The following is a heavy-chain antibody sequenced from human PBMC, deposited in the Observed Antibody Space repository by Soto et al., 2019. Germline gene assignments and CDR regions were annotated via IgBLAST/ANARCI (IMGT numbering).Heavy chain of an antibody. CDR3: ARGPPMATITFFAY. J-gene: IGHJ4*02. D-gene: IGHD5-12*01. Sequence: EVQLVESGGGLVKPGGSLRLSCAASGFPFSSYSMNWVPQAPGKGLEWGSSISSSSYIYYADSLQGRFTISRDNAKNSLYLQMNSLRAEDTAVYYCARGPPMATITFFAYWGQGTLVTVSS. CDR1: GFPFSSYS. V-gene: IGHV3-21*01. CDR2: ISSSSYI.